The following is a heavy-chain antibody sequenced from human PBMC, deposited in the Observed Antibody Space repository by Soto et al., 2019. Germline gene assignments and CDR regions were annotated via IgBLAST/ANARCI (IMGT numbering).Heavy chain of an antibody. J-gene: IGHJ4*02. Sequence: HGGSLRLSCAASGLTFSIYAMTWVRQAPGKGLEWVSGLSSSGGTTHYADSVKGRFTISRDNSKNTLFLQMNSLRAEDTAVYYCAKLPRGSSPENDYWGQGTLVTVPQ. CDR1: GLTFSIYA. CDR3: AKLPRGSSPENDY. CDR2: LSSSGGTT. V-gene: IGHV3-23*01. D-gene: IGHD6-6*01.